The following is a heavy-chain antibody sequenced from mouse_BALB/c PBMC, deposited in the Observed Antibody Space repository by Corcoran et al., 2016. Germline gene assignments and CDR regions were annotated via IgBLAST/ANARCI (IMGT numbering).Heavy chain of an antibody. Sequence: EVQLQQSGAELVKPGASVKLSCTASGFNIKDTYMHWVKQRPEQGLEWSGRIDPANGNTKYDPKFQGKATITADTSSNTAYLQLSSLTSEDTAVYYCASTTVVAPMDYWGQGTSVTVSS. CDR2: IDPANGNT. CDR1: GFNIKDTY. J-gene: IGHJ4*01. D-gene: IGHD1-1*01. V-gene: IGHV14-3*02. CDR3: ASTTVVAPMDY.